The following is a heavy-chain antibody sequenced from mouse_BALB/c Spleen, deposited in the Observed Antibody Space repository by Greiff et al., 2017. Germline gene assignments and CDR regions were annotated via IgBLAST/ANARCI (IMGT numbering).Heavy chain of an antibody. CDR1: GYAFPNYL. CDR2: INPGSGGT. J-gene: IGHJ4*01. CDR3: TILHYDGSFYYAMDY. V-gene: IGHV1-54*01. Sequence: QVQLQQSGAELVRPGTSVKVSCKASGYAFPNYLIEWVKQRPGQGLEWIGVINPGSGGTNYDEKFKSKATLTVDTSSSTAYMQLSSLTSEDSAVYYCTILHYDGSFYYAMDYWGQGTSVTVSS. D-gene: IGHD2-3*01.